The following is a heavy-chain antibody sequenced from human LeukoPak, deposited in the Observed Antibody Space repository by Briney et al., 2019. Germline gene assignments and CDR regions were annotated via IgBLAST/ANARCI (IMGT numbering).Heavy chain of an antibody. CDR2: ISSSSSTI. CDR1: GFTFSSYR. J-gene: IGHJ4*02. CDR3: AKDLSYYDSSGPYYFDY. Sequence: GGSLRLSCAASGFTFSSYRMNWIRQAPGKGLEWVSYISSSSSTIYYADSVKGRFTISRDNAKNSLYLQMNSLRAEDTAVYYCAKDLSYYDSSGPYYFDYWGQGTLVTVSS. D-gene: IGHD3-22*01. V-gene: IGHV3-48*01.